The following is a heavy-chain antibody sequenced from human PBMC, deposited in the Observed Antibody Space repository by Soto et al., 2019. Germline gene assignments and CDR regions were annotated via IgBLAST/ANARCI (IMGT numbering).Heavy chain of an antibody. Sequence: QVLLVQSGDEVKTPGASLKVSCKVSGFTLSDHYMDWVLQSPGQGPGWMGWISGNSGGPFYAKTFKVTVTMTTAVSFSTVYLELSSLTSDDAGVYFCARDRRGLATLDGLAAWGQGTTVTIS. CDR1: GFTLSDHY. CDR2: ISGNSGGP. CDR3: ARDRRGLATLDGLAA. D-gene: IGHD2-15*01. V-gene: IGHV1-2*02. J-gene: IGHJ6*02.